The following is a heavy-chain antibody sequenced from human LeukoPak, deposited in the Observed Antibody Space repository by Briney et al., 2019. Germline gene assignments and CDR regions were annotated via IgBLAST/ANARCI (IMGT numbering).Heavy chain of an antibody. D-gene: IGHD3-9*01. CDR2: IYYSGST. V-gene: IGHV4-39*01. J-gene: IGHJ5*02. CDR3: ASTQWRYFENWFDP. Sequence: SETLSLTGTVSGGSISSSSYYWGWIRQPPGKGLEWIGSIYYSGSTYYNPSLKSRVTISVDTSKNQFSLKLSSVTAADTAVYYCASTQWRYFENWFDPWGQGTLVTVSS. CDR1: GGSISSSSYY.